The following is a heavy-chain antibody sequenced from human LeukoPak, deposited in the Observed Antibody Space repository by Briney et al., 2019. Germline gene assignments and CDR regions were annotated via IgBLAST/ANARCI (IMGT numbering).Heavy chain of an antibody. CDR2: IKQDGSEK. CDR3: ARAPYGDYAGIDY. Sequence: GGSLRLSCAASGFTFSSYWMSWVRQAPGKGLEWVANIKQDGSEKYYVDSVRGRFTISRDNAKNSLYLQMNSLRAEDTAVYYCARAPYGDYAGIDYWGQGTLVTVSS. D-gene: IGHD4-17*01. J-gene: IGHJ4*02. V-gene: IGHV3-7*01. CDR1: GFTFSSYW.